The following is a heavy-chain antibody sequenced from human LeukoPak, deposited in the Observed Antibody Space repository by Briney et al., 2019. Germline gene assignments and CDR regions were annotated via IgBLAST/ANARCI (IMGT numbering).Heavy chain of an antibody. J-gene: IGHJ6*02. CDR1: GYTFTGYY. Sequence: ASVKVSCKASGYTFTGYYMHWVRQAPGQGLEWMGWINPNSGGTNNAQKFQGWVTMTRDTSISTAYMELSRLRSDDTAVYYCARTAVGYCSSTSCYGQDYYYYYGMDVWGQGTTVTVSS. CDR3: ARTAVGYCSSTSCYGQDYYYYYGMDV. D-gene: IGHD2-2*01. CDR2: INPNSGGT. V-gene: IGHV1-2*04.